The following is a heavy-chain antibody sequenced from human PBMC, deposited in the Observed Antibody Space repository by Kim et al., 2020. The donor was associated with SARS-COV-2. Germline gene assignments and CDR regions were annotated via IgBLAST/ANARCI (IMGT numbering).Heavy chain of an antibody. CDR3: ARGVRRQWLVRGFSYYFDY. J-gene: IGHJ4*02. Sequence: ASVKVSCKASGYTFTSYDINWVRQATGQGLEWMGWMNPNSGNTGYAQKFQGRVTMNRNTSISTAYMELSSLRSEDTAVYYCARGVRRQWLVRGFSYYFDYWGQGTLVTVSS. CDR1: GYTFTSYD. V-gene: IGHV1-8*01. D-gene: IGHD6-19*01. CDR2: MNPNSGNT.